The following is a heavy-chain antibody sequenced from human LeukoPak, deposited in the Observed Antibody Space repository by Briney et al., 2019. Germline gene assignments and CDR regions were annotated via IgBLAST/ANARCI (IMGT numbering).Heavy chain of an antibody. CDR3: AKEDYDSSGTYYFDY. J-gene: IGHJ4*02. V-gene: IGHV3-30*18. CDR1: GFTFSTYG. Sequence: GGSLRLSCAASGFTFSTYGMHWVRQAPGKGLEWVAVISYDGSHKYYADSVKGRFTISRDSSKNTLYLQMINMRGEDTAVYYCAKEDYDSSGTYYFDYWGQGTLVTVSS. D-gene: IGHD3-22*01. CDR2: ISYDGSHK.